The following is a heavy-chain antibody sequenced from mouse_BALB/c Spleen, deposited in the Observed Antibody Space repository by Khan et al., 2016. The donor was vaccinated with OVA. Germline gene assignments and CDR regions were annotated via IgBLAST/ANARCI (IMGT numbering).Heavy chain of an antibody. Sequence: QIQLVQSGPELKKPGETVKISCKASGYTFTDYSMHWVKQAPGKGLKWMGWINTETGEPTYADDFKGRFAFSLDTSASTAYLQINNLKNEDTATYCCAEGDYGCFDYWGQGTTLTVSS. CDR2: INTETGEP. J-gene: IGHJ2*01. CDR3: AEGDYGCFDY. V-gene: IGHV9-2-1*01. D-gene: IGHD2-4*01. CDR1: GYTFTDYS.